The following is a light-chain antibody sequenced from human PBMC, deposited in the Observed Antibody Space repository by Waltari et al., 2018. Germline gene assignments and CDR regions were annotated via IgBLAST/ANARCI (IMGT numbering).Light chain of an antibody. CDR1: GSNIGPGYD. V-gene: IGLV1-40*01. CDR2: GVN. CDR3: QSYDTSLSVV. J-gene: IGLJ2*01. Sequence: QSVLTQPPSVSGAQGQSVTTSCTGSGSNIGPGYDIPWYQQLPGKAPRLLIYGVNTRPLGVPDRFFGSQSGTSASLAITGLQAEDEGDYYCQSYDTSLSVVFGGGTKLTVL.